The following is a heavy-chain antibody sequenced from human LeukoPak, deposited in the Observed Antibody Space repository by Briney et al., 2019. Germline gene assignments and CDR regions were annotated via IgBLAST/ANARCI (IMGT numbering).Heavy chain of an antibody. D-gene: IGHD3-3*01. V-gene: IGHV4-59*01. Sequence: SSETLSLTCTVSGGSISYYYWSWIRQPPGKGLEWIGHIYYSKNTNYNPSLKSRVTISVDTSKNQFSLKLSSVTAADTAVYYCATTTYYDFWSGIPNAFDIWGQGTMVTVSS. CDR1: GGSISYYY. CDR2: IYYSKNT. J-gene: IGHJ3*02. CDR3: ATTTYYDFWSGIPNAFDI.